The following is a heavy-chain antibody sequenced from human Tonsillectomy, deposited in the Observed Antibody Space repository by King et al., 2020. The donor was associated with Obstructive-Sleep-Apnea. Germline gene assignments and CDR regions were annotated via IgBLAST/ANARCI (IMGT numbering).Heavy chain of an antibody. J-gene: IGHJ4*02. Sequence: LQLQESGPGLVKPSETLSLTCSVSGGSISSSIYCWGWVRQPPGKGLEWIGSFFHSGSTYYNPSLKSRVTIPADSSKNQFSLNLSSVTAADPAVYYCVGDDRAMDGGNPDLDIWGQGTLVTVAS. CDR3: VGDDRAMDGGNPDLDI. D-gene: IGHD4-23*01. V-gene: IGHV4-39*07. CDR2: FFHSGST. CDR1: GGSISSSIYC.